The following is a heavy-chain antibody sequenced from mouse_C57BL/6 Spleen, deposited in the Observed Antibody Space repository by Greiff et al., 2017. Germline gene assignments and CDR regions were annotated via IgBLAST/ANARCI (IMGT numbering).Heavy chain of an antibody. J-gene: IGHJ3*01. CDR1: GYTFTSYW. Sequence: QVQLQQPGAELVKPGASVKLSCKASGYTFTSYWMHWVKQRPGQGLEWIGMIHPNSGSTNYNEKFKSKATLTVDKSSSTAYMQLSSLTSEDSAVYYCARSYDGYYFFAYWGQGTLVTVSA. V-gene: IGHV1-64*01. CDR2: IHPNSGST. D-gene: IGHD2-3*01. CDR3: ARSYDGYYFFAY.